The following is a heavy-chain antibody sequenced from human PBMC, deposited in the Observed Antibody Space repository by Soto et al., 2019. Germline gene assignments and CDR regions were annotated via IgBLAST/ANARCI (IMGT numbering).Heavy chain of an antibody. V-gene: IGHV3-48*03. CDR3: AREVVVFGVIGPTPLEV. D-gene: IGHD3-22*01. CDR2: ISGSGSTI. J-gene: IGHJ6*02. CDR1: GFTLSGYE. Sequence: RLSCAASGFTLSGYEMNWVRQAPGKGVEWASYISGSGSTIYYADSVKGRFTISRDNAKDSLYLQMNSLRAEDTAVYYCAREVVVFGVIGPTPLEVWGQGTTVTVCS.